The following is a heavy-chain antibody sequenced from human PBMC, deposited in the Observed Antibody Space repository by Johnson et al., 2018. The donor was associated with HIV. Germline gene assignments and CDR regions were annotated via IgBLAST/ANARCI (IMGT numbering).Heavy chain of an antibody. D-gene: IGHD6-19*01. CDR1: GFTFSSYW. V-gene: IGHV3-7*01. Sequence: VQLVESGGGVVQPGRSLRLSCAASGFTFSSYWMSWVRQAPGKGLEWVANIKQDGSEKYYVDSVKGRFTISRDNAKNSLYLQMNSLRAEDTAVYYCARDPPPRSSGSDAFDIWGQGTMVTVSS. CDR2: IKQDGSEK. CDR3: ARDPPPRSSGSDAFDI. J-gene: IGHJ3*02.